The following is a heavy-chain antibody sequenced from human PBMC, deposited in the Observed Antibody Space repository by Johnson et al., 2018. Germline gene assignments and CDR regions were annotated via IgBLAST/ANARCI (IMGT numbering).Heavy chain of an antibody. Sequence: QVQLVQSGAEVKKPGASVKVSCKASGYTFTSYDINWVRQATGQGLEWMGWMNPNSGNTGYAQKFQGSVTMTRNTSIRTAYMGRSSLGAEDTAVYYCSIVPADDGMDVWGQGTTVTVSS. CDR3: SIVPADDGMDV. V-gene: IGHV1-8*01. CDR2: MNPNSGNT. CDR1: GYTFTSYD. J-gene: IGHJ6*02. D-gene: IGHD2-2*01.